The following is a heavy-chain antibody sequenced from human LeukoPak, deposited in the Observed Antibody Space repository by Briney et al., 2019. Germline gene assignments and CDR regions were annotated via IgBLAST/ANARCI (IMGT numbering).Heavy chain of an antibody. J-gene: IGHJ4*02. D-gene: IGHD1-7*01. Sequence: QSGGSLRLSCAASGFTFDDYAMHWVRQAPGKGLEWVSGISWNSGSIGYADSVKGRFTISRDNAKNSLYLQMNSLRAEDTALYYCAKSLRELSVFFDYWGQGTLVTVSS. CDR2: ISWNSGSI. V-gene: IGHV3-9*01. CDR3: AKSLRELSVFFDY. CDR1: GFTFDDYA.